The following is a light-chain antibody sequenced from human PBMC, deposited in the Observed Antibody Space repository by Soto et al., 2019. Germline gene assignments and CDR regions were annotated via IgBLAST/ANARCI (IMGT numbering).Light chain of an antibody. CDR2: AAS. Sequence: EILLTQSPSTLSLSPGEGVTLSCRASHSVTVNSLAWYQQKPGQAPRLLIYAASTRAAAVPDRFTGSGSGTDFALTISRLEPEDFGVYYCQQYGDSPLTSGPGTKVDI. V-gene: IGKV3-20*01. CDR3: QQYGDSPLT. J-gene: IGKJ3*01. CDR1: HSVTVNS.